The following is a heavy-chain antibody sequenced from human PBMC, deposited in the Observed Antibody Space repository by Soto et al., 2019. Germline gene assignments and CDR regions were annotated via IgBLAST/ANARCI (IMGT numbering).Heavy chain of an antibody. CDR1: GDSISNLDYF. J-gene: IGHJ4*02. D-gene: IGHD1-26*01. Sequence: SETLSLTCSVSGDSISNLDYFWAWIRQPPGKGLEWIGEIYHSGSTNYNPSLKSRVTISVDKSKNQFSLKLSSVTAADTAVYYCTSVGGSYVRALFDYWGQGTLVTVSS. CDR2: IYHSGST. CDR3: TSVGGSYVRALFDY. V-gene: IGHV4-39*07.